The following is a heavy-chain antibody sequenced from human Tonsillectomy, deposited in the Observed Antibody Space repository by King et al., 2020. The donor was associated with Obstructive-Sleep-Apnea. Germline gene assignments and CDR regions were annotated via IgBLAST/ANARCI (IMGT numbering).Heavy chain of an antibody. CDR2: IYYSGST. Sequence: QVQLQESGPGLVKPSETLSLTCTVSGGSISSYYWSWIRQPPGKGLEWIGYIYYSGSTNYNPSLKSRVTISVDTSKNQFSLKLGSVTAADTAVYYCARLPGTGSYYYYGMDVWGQGTTVTVSS. J-gene: IGHJ6*02. CDR3: ARLPGTGSYYYYGMDV. D-gene: IGHD3/OR15-3a*01. CDR1: GGSISSYY. V-gene: IGHV4-59*08.